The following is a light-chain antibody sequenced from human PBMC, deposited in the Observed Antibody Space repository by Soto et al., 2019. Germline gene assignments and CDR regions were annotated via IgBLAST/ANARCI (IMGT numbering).Light chain of an antibody. CDR2: GSS. J-gene: IGKJ4*01. Sequence: DTVMTQSPATLSVSPGGRATLSCRASQSVRDNVAWYQQQTGQAPRLLFHGSSIRATGIPARFSGSGSETEFTLTISSLQSEDFALYFCQQYDNWPLTFGGGTKVEVK. CDR1: QSVRDN. V-gene: IGKV3-15*01. CDR3: QQYDNWPLT.